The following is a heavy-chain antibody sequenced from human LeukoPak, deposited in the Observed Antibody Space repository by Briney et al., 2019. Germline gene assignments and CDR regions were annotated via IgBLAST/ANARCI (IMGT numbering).Heavy chain of an antibody. D-gene: IGHD3-3*01. V-gene: IGHV3-23*01. CDR3: AARYYDFWSGYYTDGYYYYMDV. J-gene: IGHJ6*03. Sequence: PGGPLRLSCAASGFTFSSYAMSWAGQAPGKGLEWVSAISGSGGSTYYAGSVKGRFTISRDNSKTTLYLQMNSLRAEDTGVYYCAARYYDFWSGYYTDGYYYYMDVWGKGTTVTVSS. CDR1: GFTFSSYA. CDR2: ISGSGGST.